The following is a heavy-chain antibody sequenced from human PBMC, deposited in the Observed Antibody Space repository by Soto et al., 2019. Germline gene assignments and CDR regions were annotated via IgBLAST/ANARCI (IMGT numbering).Heavy chain of an antibody. D-gene: IGHD6-13*01. V-gene: IGHV4-38-2*01. CDR2: TYHSGSA. Sequence: PSETLSLTCAVPESSISSGFYWGWIRQPPGKGLEWIGSTYHSGSAYYDPSLKSRVTISVDMSRNQFSLKLSSVTAADTAVYFCARGGPYSSSLYYFDYWGQGTLVTVSS. J-gene: IGHJ4*02. CDR1: ESSISSGFY. CDR3: ARGGPYSSSLYYFDY.